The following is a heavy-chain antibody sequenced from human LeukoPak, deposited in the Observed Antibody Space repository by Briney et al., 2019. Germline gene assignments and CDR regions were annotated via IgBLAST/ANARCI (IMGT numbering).Heavy chain of an antibody. CDR3: ARENGSGSYFGFIDY. CDR2: IHYSGST. CDR1: GGSISSYY. D-gene: IGHD3-10*01. V-gene: IGHV4-59*12. J-gene: IGHJ4*02. Sequence: KASETLPLTCTVSGGSISSYYWSWIRQPPGKGLEWIGYIHYSGSTNNNPSLKSRVTISVDTSKNQFSLKLSSVTAADTAVYYCARENGSGSYFGFIDYWGQGTLVTVSS.